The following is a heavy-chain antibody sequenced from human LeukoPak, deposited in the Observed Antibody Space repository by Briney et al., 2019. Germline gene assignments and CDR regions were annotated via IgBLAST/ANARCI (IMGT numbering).Heavy chain of an antibody. CDR3: ARAKVRGVIIKSFDY. J-gene: IGHJ4*02. D-gene: IGHD3-10*01. CDR1: GFTFSSYA. V-gene: IGHV3-23*01. CDR2: ISGSGGST. Sequence: GGPLRLSCAASGFTFSSYAMSWVRQAPGKGLEWVSAISGSGGSTYYADSVKGRFTISRDNSKNTLYLQMNSLRAEDTAVYHCARAKVRGVIIKSFDYWGQGTLVTVSS.